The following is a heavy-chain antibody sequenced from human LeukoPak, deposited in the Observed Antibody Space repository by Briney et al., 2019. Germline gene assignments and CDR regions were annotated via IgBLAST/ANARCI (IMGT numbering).Heavy chain of an antibody. CDR1: GFTFSSYA. CDR3: AKAVWFGELSLYFDH. V-gene: IGHV3-23*01. D-gene: IGHD3-10*01. J-gene: IGHJ4*02. Sequence: GGSLRLSCAASGFTFSSYAMSWVRQAPGKGLEWVSAISGSGGSTYYADSVKGRFTISRDNSKNTLYLQMNSLRAEDTAVYYCAKAVWFGELSLYFDHWGQGTLVPVSS. CDR2: ISGSGGST.